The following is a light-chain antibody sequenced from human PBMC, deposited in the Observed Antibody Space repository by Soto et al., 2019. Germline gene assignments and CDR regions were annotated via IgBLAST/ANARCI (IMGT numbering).Light chain of an antibody. Sequence: EIILTKSPYTLSLSQGERATLSCRASQTVSSNYLAWCQQRPGQAPRLLIYGASTRAAGIPDRFSGSGSGTDFTLTITRLEPEDSAVYFCQQYTGPPTTFGQGTRLEIK. J-gene: IGKJ5*01. CDR2: GAS. CDR3: QQYTGPPTT. CDR1: QTVSSNY. V-gene: IGKV3-20*01.